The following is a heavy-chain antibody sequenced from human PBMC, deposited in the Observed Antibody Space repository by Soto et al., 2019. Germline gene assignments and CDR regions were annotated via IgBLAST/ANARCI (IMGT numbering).Heavy chain of an antibody. V-gene: IGHV3-30*18. D-gene: IGHD6-19*01. Sequence: QVQLVDSGGGVVQPGRSLRLSCSASGFTFSSYGMHWVRQAPGKGLEWVAVISYDGTNKYYADSVKGRFTISRDNSKNTLYLQMNSLRAEDTAVYYCAKDLSDGEYSSGRVFDYWGQGTLVTVSS. CDR2: ISYDGTNK. J-gene: IGHJ4*02. CDR3: AKDLSDGEYSSGRVFDY. CDR1: GFTFSSYG.